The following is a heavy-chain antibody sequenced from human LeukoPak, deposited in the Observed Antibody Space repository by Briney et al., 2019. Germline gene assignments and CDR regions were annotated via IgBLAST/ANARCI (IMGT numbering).Heavy chain of an antibody. CDR3: ARGLDYYDSSGYH. V-gene: IGHV4-34*01. D-gene: IGHD3-22*01. Sequence: PSETLSLTCAVYGGSSSGYYWSWIRQPPGKGLEWIGEINHSGSTNYNPSLKSRVTISVDTSKNQFSLKLSSVTAADTAVYYCARGLDYYDSSGYHWGQGTLVTVSS. CDR2: INHSGST. J-gene: IGHJ4*02. CDR1: GGSSSGYY.